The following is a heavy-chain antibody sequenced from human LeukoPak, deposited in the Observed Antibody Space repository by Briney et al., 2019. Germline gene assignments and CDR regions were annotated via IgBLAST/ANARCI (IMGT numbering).Heavy chain of an antibody. CDR1: GGSISGGSYY. J-gene: IGHJ4*02. Sequence: SQTLSLTCTVSGGSISGGSYYWSWIRQPPGKGLEWIGYIYYSGSTKYNLSLKSRVTISVDTSKNQLSLKLSSVTAADTAVYYCARGEYGLFDYWGQGTLVAVSS. CDR2: IYYSGST. D-gene: IGHD2/OR15-2a*01. CDR3: ARGEYGLFDY. V-gene: IGHV4-61*01.